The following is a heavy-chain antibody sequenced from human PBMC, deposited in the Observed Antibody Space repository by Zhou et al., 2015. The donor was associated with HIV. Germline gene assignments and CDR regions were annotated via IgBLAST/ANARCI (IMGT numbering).Heavy chain of an antibody. D-gene: IGHD2-2*01. Sequence: QVQLVQSGAEVKKPGSSVKVSCKASGGTFSSYAISWVRQAPGQGLEWMGGIIPIFGTANYAQKFQGRVTITADESTSTAYMELSSLRSEDTAVYYCARVSSGWSVVPAATYYFDYWGQGTLVTVSS. CDR2: IIPIFGTA. CDR1: GGTFSSYA. CDR3: ARVSSGWSVVPAATYYFDY. V-gene: IGHV1-69*01. J-gene: IGHJ4*02.